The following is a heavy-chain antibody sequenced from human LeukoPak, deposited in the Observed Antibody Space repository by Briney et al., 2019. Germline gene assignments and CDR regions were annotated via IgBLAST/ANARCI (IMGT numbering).Heavy chain of an antibody. J-gene: IGHJ4*02. V-gene: IGHV3-23*01. CDR1: GFTFSSYA. D-gene: IGHD6-13*01. Sequence: PGGSLRLSCAASGFTFSSYAMHWVRQAPGKGLEWVSTMSGDATSTYYADSVKGRFTISRDNSKNTLYLQMNSLRAEDTAVYYCAKRTSGSSWYSSDYWGQGTLVTVSS. CDR3: AKRTSGSSWYSSDY. CDR2: MSGDATST.